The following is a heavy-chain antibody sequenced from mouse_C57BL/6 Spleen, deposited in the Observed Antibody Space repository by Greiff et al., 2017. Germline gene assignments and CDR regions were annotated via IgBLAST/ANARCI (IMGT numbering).Heavy chain of an antibody. Sequence: EVKLVESGGGLVKPGGSLKLSCAASGFTFSSYTMSWVRQTPEKRLEWVATLSGGGGNTYYPDSVKGRFTISRDNAKNTLYLQMSSLRAEDTALYYCARHLYYGSSHWYFDVWGTGTTVTVSS. V-gene: IGHV5-9*01. CDR2: LSGGGGNT. D-gene: IGHD1-1*01. CDR1: GFTFSSYT. CDR3: ARHLYYGSSHWYFDV. J-gene: IGHJ1*03.